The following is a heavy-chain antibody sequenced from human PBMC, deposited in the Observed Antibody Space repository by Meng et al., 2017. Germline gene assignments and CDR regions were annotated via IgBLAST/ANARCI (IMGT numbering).Heavy chain of an antibody. D-gene: IGHD4/OR15-4a*01. Sequence: QMLHSGPGLVNPSQTLSHLCAIPRDSVSINSAAWNWISHAPSRGLEWLGRSYYRSKWYHDYAESVKSRISIDPDTSKNQFSLQLRSVTPEDSAVYYCARCSYSFDSWGQRTLVTVSS. CDR2: SYYRSKWYH. CDR3: ARCSYSFDS. CDR1: RDSVSINSAA. J-gene: IGHJ4*02. V-gene: IGHV6-1*01.